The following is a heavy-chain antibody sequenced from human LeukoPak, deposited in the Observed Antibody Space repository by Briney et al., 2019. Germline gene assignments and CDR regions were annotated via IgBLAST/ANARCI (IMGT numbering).Heavy chain of an antibody. D-gene: IGHD6-13*01. CDR1: GFTFSIYW. CDR3: AKQRIAAAGLPDY. Sequence: GGSLRLSCAASGFTFSIYWMSWVRQAPGKGLEWVSAISGSGGSTYYADSVKGRFTISRDNSKNTLYLQMNSLRAEDTAVYYCAKQRIAAAGLPDYWGQGTLVTVSS. J-gene: IGHJ4*02. CDR2: ISGSGGST. V-gene: IGHV3-23*01.